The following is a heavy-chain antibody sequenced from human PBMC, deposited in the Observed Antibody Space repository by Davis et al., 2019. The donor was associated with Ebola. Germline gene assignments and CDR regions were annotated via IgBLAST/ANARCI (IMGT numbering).Heavy chain of an antibody. CDR3: ARGTVVVGNDAFDI. Sequence: MPSETLSLTCTVSGGSISSSTYYWGWIRQPPGKGLEWIGYIYYSGSTNYNPSLKSRATISVDTSKNQFSLKLSSVTAADTAVYYCARGTVVVGNDAFDIWGQGTMVTVSS. V-gene: IGHV4-61*05. CDR1: GGSISSSTYY. D-gene: IGHD3-22*01. J-gene: IGHJ3*02. CDR2: IYYSGST.